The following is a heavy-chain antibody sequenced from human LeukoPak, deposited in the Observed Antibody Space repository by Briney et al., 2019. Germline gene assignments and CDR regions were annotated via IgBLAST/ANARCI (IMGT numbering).Heavy chain of an antibody. CDR2: ISYDGDHK. V-gene: IGHV3-30-3*01. J-gene: IGHJ4*02. CDR3: AREYYSGNYYVFDY. Sequence: PGRSLRLSCAASGFTFTDYAIHWGRQAPGKGLEWVAVISYDGDHKYYPDSVKGRFTISRDNSKNTVYLQMNSLRVEDTAVYFCAREYYSGNYYVFDYWGQGTLVTVSS. D-gene: IGHD1-26*01. CDR1: GFTFTDYA.